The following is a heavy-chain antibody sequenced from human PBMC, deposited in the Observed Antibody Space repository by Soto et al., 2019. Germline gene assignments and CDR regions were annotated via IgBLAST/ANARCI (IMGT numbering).Heavy chain of an antibody. CDR2: ISSSGSTI. CDR3: ARGSRGGPYYYYGMDV. V-gene: IGHV3-21*04. Sequence: EVQLVESGGGLVKPGGSLRLSCAASGFTFSSYSMNWVRQAPGKGLEWVSSISSSGSTIYYADSVKGRFTISRDNAKNSLYLQMNSLRAEDTAVYYCARGSRGGPYYYYGMDVWGQGTTVTVSS. CDR1: GFTFSSYS. D-gene: IGHD2-15*01. J-gene: IGHJ6*02.